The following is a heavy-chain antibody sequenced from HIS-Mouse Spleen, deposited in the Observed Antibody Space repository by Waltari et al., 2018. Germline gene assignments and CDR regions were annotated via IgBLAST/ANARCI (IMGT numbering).Heavy chain of an antibody. CDR3: ARSPYYDFWSGYSDNWFDP. D-gene: IGHD3-3*01. CDR1: GGSISSGGYY. V-gene: IGHV4-31*03. Sequence: QVQLQESGPGLVKPSQTLSLTCTVSGGSISSGGYYWSWTRQTHGTGLEWLGYIYYSGSTYYNPSLKSRVTISVDTSKNQFSLKLSSVTAADTAVYYCARSPYYDFWSGYSDNWFDPWGQGTLVTVSS. J-gene: IGHJ5*02. CDR2: IYYSGST.